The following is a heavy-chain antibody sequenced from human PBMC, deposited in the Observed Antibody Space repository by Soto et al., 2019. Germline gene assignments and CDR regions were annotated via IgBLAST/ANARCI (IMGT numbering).Heavy chain of an antibody. Sequence: QVQLVQSGAEVKKPGSSVKVSCKASGGTFSSYAISWVRQAPGQGLEWMGGIIPIFGTANYAQKFQGRVTLTADESTSTAYMELSSLRSEDTAVYYCARGAVAARPYYFDYWGQGTLVTVSS. CDR3: ARGAVAARPYYFDY. CDR2: IIPIFGTA. D-gene: IGHD6-6*01. V-gene: IGHV1-69*01. J-gene: IGHJ4*02. CDR1: GGTFSSYA.